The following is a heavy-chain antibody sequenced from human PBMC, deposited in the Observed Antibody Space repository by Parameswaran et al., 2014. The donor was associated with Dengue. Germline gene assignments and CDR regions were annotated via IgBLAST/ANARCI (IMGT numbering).Heavy chain of an antibody. CDR3: AKGRHSSLHIYPDY. Sequence: SLKISCAASGFTFDDYAMHWVRQGSREGPGWVSGISWNSGSIGYADSVKGRFTISRDNAKNSLYLQMNSLRAEDTALYYCAKGRHSSLHIYPDYWGQGTLVTVSS. J-gene: IGHJ4*02. CDR1: GFTFDDYA. D-gene: IGHD2-15*01. V-gene: IGHV3-9*01. CDR2: ISWNSGSI.